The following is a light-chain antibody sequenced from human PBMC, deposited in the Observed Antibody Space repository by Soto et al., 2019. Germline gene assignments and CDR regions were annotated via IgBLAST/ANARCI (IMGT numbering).Light chain of an antibody. CDR3: AAWDDSLNGQV. Sequence: QSVLTQPPSASGTPGQRVTISCSGSSSNIGSKTVNWYQQLPGTAPKLLMYSNNQRPSGVPDRFSGSKSGTSASLAISGLQSEDEAEYYCAAWDDSLNGQVFGGGTKLTVL. CDR1: SSNIGSKT. V-gene: IGLV1-44*01. J-gene: IGLJ3*02. CDR2: SNN.